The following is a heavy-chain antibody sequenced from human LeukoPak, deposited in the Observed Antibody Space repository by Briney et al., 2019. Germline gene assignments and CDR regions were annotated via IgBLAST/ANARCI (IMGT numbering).Heavy chain of an antibody. CDR1: GYTFPSYD. Sequence: GASVKVSCKTSGYTFPSYDINWVRQAPGQGLEWMGWMNPNSGNTGYAQKFQGRVTITRNTSITTAYMDLTSLRSEDTAVYFCARGPKWSGSYYYFDFWGQGTLVTVSS. D-gene: IGHD1-26*01. J-gene: IGHJ4*02. V-gene: IGHV1-8*01. CDR2: MNPNSGNT. CDR3: ARGPKWSGSYYYFDF.